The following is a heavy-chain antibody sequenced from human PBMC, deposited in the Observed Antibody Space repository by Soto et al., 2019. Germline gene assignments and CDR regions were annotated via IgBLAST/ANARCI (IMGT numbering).Heavy chain of an antibody. D-gene: IGHD2-8*01. CDR3: AREMVKETTLGYFDS. CDR1: GGSFSSDA. CDR2: IIPSLGTT. Sequence: QVQLVQSGAEVKKPGASVKVSCKASGGSFSSDAFSWVRQAPGQGLEWMVEIIPSLGTTTYAPNFRNRLTITAYTSTTTVYVELSSLRSEDTAMYYCAREMVKETTLGYFDSWGQGTPVTVSS. V-gene: IGHV1-69*06. J-gene: IGHJ4*02.